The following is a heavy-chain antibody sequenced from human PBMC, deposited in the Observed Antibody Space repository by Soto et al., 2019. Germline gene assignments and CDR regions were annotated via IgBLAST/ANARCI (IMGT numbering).Heavy chain of an antibody. CDR1: GYSFTSYW. CDR3: ATYGSGSYLGGYYYGMDV. CDR2: IYPGDSDT. V-gene: IGHV5-51*01. Sequence: GSLKISCKGSGYSFTSYWIGWVRQMPGKGLELMGIIYPGDSDTRYSPSFQGQVTISADKSISTAYLQWSSLKASDTAMYYCATYGSGSYLGGYYYGMDVWGQGTTVTVSS. J-gene: IGHJ6*02. D-gene: IGHD3-10*01.